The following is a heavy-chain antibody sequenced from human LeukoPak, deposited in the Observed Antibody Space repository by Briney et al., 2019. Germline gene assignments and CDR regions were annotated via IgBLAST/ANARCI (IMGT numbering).Heavy chain of an antibody. J-gene: IGHJ6*03. CDR3: ARDFSSSSTVYYYYYMDV. CDR2: IYTSGST. D-gene: IGHD6-6*01. Sequence: SETLSLTCTVSGGSISSYYWSWIRQPAGKGLEWIGRIYTSGSTNYNPSLKSRVTMSVDTSKNQFSLKLSSVTAADTAIYYCARDFSSSSTVYYYYYMDVWGKGTTVTVSS. CDR1: GGSISSYY. V-gene: IGHV4-4*07.